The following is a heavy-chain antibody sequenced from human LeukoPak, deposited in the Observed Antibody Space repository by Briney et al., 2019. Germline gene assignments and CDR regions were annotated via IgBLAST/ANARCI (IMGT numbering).Heavy chain of an antibody. CDR1: GFTFDDYA. Sequence: GGSLRLSCAASGFTFDDYAMHWVRQAPGKGLEWVSLISGDGGSTYYADSVKGRFTISRDKSKNSLYLQMNSLRTEDTALYYCAKDRGLRFLEWLFDYWGQGTLVTVSS. V-gene: IGHV3-43*02. CDR3: AKDRGLRFLEWLFDY. J-gene: IGHJ4*02. CDR2: ISGDGGST. D-gene: IGHD3-3*01.